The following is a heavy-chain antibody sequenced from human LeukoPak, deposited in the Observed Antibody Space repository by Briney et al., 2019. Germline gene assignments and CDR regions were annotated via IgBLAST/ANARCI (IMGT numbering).Heavy chain of an antibody. D-gene: IGHD6-19*01. CDR3: ARRSGIAVAGAFDY. CDR1: GFTFSDYA. CDR2: ISYNGNGK. Sequence: GGSLRLSCAASGFTFSDYAMHWVRQAPGKELKYVSAISYNGNGKHYADSVKGRFTISRDNSQSTLDLQMNSLRAEDTAVYYCARRSGIAVAGAFDYWGQGTLVTVSS. V-gene: IGHV3-64*02. J-gene: IGHJ4*02.